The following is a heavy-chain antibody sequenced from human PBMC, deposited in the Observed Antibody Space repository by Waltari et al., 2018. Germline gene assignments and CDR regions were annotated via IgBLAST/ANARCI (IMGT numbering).Heavy chain of an antibody. J-gene: IGHJ4*02. D-gene: IGHD3-10*01. CDR2: NSGRGGRP. CDR3: ARDWFWMMADLAPEY. Sequence: EVQLLESGGGLVQPGGSLRLSCAASGFTFSSYAMSWVRQAPGKGLEWVSVNSGRGGRPYYAEVVNGRFTRAREDSKNARYLQINRLRAEDTVVYYRARDWFWMMADLAPEYSRQGTLVT. V-gene: IGHV3-23*01. CDR1: GFTFSSYA.